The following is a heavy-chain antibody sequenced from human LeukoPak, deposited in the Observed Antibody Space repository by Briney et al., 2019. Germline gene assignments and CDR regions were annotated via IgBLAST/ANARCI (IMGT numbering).Heavy chain of an antibody. V-gene: IGHV4-59*01. Sequence: PSETLSLTCTVSGGSINSYYWSWIRQPPGEGLEWIGYIYYSGSTNYNPSLKSRVTISVDTSKNQFPLKLNSVTAADTAVYYCASSSRYGDCAIDYWGQGTLVTVSS. CDR1: GGSINSYY. D-gene: IGHD4-17*01. J-gene: IGHJ4*02. CDR2: IYYSGST. CDR3: ASSSRYGDCAIDY.